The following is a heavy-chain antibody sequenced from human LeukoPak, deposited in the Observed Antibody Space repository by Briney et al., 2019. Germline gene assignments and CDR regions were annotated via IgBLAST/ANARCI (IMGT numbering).Heavy chain of an antibody. J-gene: IGHJ1*01. D-gene: IGHD3-3*02. Sequence: PGGSLRLSCAASGFTFSSYGMHWVRQAPGKGLEWVAFIWYDGSNKYYADSVKGRFTISRDNSKNTLYLQMNSLRAEDTAVYYCANPHLHWGQGTLVTVSS. CDR2: IWYDGSNK. CDR3: ANPHLH. CDR1: GFTFSSYG. V-gene: IGHV3-30*02.